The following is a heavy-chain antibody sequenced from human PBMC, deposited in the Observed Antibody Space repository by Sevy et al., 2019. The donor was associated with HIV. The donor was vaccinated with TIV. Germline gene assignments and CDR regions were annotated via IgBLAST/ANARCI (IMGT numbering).Heavy chain of an antibody. CDR3: ATGGARGYSYGTDAFDI. CDR2: FDPEDGET. D-gene: IGHD5-18*01. Sequence: ASVKVSCKVSGYTLTELSMHWVQQAPGKGLEWMGGFDPEDGETIYAQKFQGRVTMTEDTSTDTAYMELSSLRSEDTAVYYCATGGARGYSYGTDAFDIWGQGTMVTVSS. V-gene: IGHV1-24*01. J-gene: IGHJ3*02. CDR1: GYTLTELS.